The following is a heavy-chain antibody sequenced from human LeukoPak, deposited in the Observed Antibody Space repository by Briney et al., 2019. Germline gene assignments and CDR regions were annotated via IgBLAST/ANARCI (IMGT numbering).Heavy chain of an antibody. D-gene: IGHD2-2*02. J-gene: IGHJ5*02. Sequence: GGSLRLSCAASGFTFRTYSMNWVRQTPGKGLEWVSSISTRSEYIYYADSVKGRFTISRDNAKNSLYLQMTSLRAEDTAVYYCARGGLPSAIDWFDPWGRGTLVTVSS. V-gene: IGHV3-21*01. CDR2: ISTRSEYI. CDR3: ARGGLPSAIDWFDP. CDR1: GFTFRTYS.